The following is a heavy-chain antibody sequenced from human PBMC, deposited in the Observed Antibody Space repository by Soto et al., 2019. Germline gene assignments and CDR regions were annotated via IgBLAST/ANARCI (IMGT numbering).Heavy chain of an antibody. Sequence: QVQLVQSGAEVKKPGSSVKVSCKASGGTFSSYAISWVRQAPGQGLEWMGGIIPIFGTANYAQKFQGRVTITADKSTSTAYMELSSLRSEDTAVYYCARARYCSGGNCYSGYYGMDVWGQGTTVTVSS. CDR2: IIPIFGTA. CDR3: ARARYCSGGNCYSGYYGMDV. D-gene: IGHD2-15*01. J-gene: IGHJ6*02. V-gene: IGHV1-69*06. CDR1: GGTFSSYA.